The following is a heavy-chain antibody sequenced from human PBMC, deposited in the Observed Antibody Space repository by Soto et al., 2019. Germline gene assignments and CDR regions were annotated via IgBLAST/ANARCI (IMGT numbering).Heavy chain of an antibody. D-gene: IGHD2-15*01. CDR1: GGTFSSYT. J-gene: IGHJ5*02. V-gene: IGHV1-69*02. Sequence: SVKVSCKASGGTFSSYTISWVRQAPGQGLEWMGRIIPILGIANYAQKFQGRVTITADKSTSTAYMELSSLRSEDTAVYYCARDCSGGSCYSYWFDPWGQGTLVTVSS. CDR2: IIPILGIA. CDR3: ARDCSGGSCYSYWFDP.